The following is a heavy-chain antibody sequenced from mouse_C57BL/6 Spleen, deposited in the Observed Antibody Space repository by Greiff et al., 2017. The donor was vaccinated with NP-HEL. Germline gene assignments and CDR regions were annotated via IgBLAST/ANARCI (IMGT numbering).Heavy chain of an antibody. J-gene: IGHJ3*01. D-gene: IGHD4-1*01. CDR2: SRNKANDYTT. Sequence: EVMLVESGGGLVQSGRSLRLSCATSGFTFSDFYMEWVRQAPGKGLEWIAASRNKANDYTTEYSASVKGRFIVSRDTSQSILYLQMNALRAEDTAIYYCARELGAYWGQGTLVTVSA. CDR3: ARELGAY. CDR1: GFTFSDFY. V-gene: IGHV7-1*01.